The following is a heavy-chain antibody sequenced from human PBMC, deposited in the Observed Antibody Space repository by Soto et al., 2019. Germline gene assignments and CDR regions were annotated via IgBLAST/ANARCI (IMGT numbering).Heavy chain of an antibody. CDR3: AKGGIPRRYNIPKVDFDF. J-gene: IGHJ4*02. D-gene: IGHD1-1*01. V-gene: IGHV3-23*01. Sequence: EVQLLESGGDLIQRGGSLRLSRAASGFIFSNYAMSWVRQAPGKGLEWVSAISSSGATTYYPDSVKGRFTISRDNSKNKLYLQMNSLRAEDTAVYYCAKGGIPRRYNIPKVDFDFWGQGSLVAVSS. CDR2: ISSSGATT. CDR1: GFIFSNYA.